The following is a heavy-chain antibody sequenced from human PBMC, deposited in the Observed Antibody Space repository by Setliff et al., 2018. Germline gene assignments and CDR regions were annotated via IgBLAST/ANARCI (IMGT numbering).Heavy chain of an antibody. CDR2: IRWGGTRK. CDR3: ARAVTIFGVVTPIYFYYMDV. CDR1: DFTFSSYG. V-gene: IGHV3-30*02. Sequence: SDFTFSSYGMHWVRQAPGKGLEWVAFIRWGGTRKDYADFVKGRFTISRDNAKNTLYLQMNSLRAEDTALFYCARAVTIFGVVTPIYFYYMDVWGKGTTVTVSS. D-gene: IGHD3-3*01. J-gene: IGHJ6*03.